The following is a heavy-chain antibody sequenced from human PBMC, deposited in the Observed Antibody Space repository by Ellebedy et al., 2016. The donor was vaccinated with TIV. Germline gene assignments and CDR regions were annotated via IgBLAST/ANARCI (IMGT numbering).Heavy chain of an antibody. CDR1: GYTFTGYY. D-gene: IGHD5-18*01. V-gene: IGHV1-2*02. Sequence: AASVKVSCKASGYTFTGYYIYWVRQAPGQGLEWMGWIDPTTGGTDYARKFQGRVTMTRDTSLSTAYLDLTRLISDDPAIYFCARNKIQAVFDPWGQGTLVTVSS. J-gene: IGHJ5*02. CDR3: ARNKIQAVFDP. CDR2: IDPTTGGT.